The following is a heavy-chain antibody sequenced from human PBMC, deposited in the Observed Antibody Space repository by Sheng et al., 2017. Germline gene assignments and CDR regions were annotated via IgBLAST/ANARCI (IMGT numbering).Heavy chain of an antibody. CDR2: SSTYNADT. CDR3: ARVNNWGLIT. J-gene: IGHJ4*02. Sequence: QVQLVQSGPEVKKPGASVKLSCKASGYTFTNYGISWMRQAPGQGLEWMGWSSTYNADTTYAQKLQGRVTMTTDTSTNTAYMELRSLRSDDTAVYYCARVNNWGLITWGQGTLVTVSS. V-gene: IGHV1-18*01. D-gene: IGHD7-27*01. CDR1: GYTFTNYG.